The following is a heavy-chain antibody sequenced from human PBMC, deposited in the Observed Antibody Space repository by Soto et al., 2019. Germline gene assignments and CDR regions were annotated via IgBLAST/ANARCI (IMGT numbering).Heavy chain of an antibody. V-gene: IGHV4-39*01. Sequence: QLQLQESGPGLVKPSETLSLTCTVSGGSISSSSYYWGWIRQPPGKGLEWIGSIYYSGSTYYNPSLKRRVTISVDTSKNQFSLKLSSVTAADTAVYYCARHQIVVVPAAPGGVDYWGQGTLVTVSS. D-gene: IGHD2-2*01. J-gene: IGHJ4*02. CDR3: ARHQIVVVPAAPGGVDY. CDR1: GGSISSSSYY. CDR2: IYYSGST.